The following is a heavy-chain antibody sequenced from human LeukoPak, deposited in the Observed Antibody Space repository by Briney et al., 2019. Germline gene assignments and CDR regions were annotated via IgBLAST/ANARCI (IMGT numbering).Heavy chain of an antibody. Sequence: KPSEALSLTCAVYGGSFSGYYWSWICQPPGKGLEWIGEINHSGSTKYNPSLKSRVTISVDTSKNQFSLKLSSVTAADTAVYYCARGLSESPGMDVWGQGTTVTVSS. V-gene: IGHV4-34*01. J-gene: IGHJ6*02. D-gene: IGHD2-15*01. CDR3: ARGLSESPGMDV. CDR2: INHSGST. CDR1: GGSFSGYY.